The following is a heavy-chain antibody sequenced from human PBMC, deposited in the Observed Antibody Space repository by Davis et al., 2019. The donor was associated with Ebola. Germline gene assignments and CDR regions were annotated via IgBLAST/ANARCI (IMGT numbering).Heavy chain of an antibody. CDR3: ARVGGVKPPY. Sequence: GESLKISCAASGFTFSSYSMNWVRQAPGKGLEWVSSISSSSSYIYYADSVKGRFTISRDNAKNSLYLQMNSLRAEDTAVYYCARVGGVKPPYWGQGTLVTVSS. J-gene: IGHJ4*02. D-gene: IGHD3-16*01. CDR1: GFTFSSYS. CDR2: ISSSSSYI. V-gene: IGHV3-21*01.